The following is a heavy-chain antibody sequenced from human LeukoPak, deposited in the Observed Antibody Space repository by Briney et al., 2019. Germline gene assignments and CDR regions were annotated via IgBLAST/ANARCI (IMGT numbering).Heavy chain of an antibody. CDR3: ARGLAPSAHPRYFDY. J-gene: IGHJ4*02. CDR1: GGSFSGYY. V-gene: IGHV4-34*01. Sequence: SETLSLTCAVYGGSFSGYYWSWIRQPPGKGLEWIGEINHSGSTNYNPSLKSRVTISVDTSKNQFSLKLSSVTAADTAVYYCARGLAPSAHPRYFDYWGQGTLVTVSS. CDR2: INHSGST.